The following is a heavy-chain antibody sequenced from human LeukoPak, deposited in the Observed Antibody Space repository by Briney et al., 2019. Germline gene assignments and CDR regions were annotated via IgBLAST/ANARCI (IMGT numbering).Heavy chain of an antibody. V-gene: IGHV3-48*01. CDR2: ISSSSSTI. J-gene: IGHJ4*02. D-gene: IGHD6-13*01. Sequence: PGGSLRLSCAASGFTFSSYSMNWVRQAPGKGLEWVSYISSSSSTIYYADSVKGRFTISRDNAKNSLYLQMNSLRAEDTAVYYCAREFGSSWLNYLPPYFDYWGQGTLVTVSS. CDR3: AREFGSSWLNYLPPYFDY. CDR1: GFTFSSYS.